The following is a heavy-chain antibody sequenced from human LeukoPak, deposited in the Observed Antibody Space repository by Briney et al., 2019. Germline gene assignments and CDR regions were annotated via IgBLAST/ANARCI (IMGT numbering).Heavy chain of an antibody. J-gene: IGHJ4*02. CDR3: ARQKSLGVAGTALAFDY. D-gene: IGHD6-19*01. V-gene: IGHV1-69*06. CDR2: IIPIFGTA. Sequence: SVKVPCKASGGTFSSYAISSVRQAPGQGLEWMGGIIPIFGTANYAQKFRGRVTITADKSTSTAYMEPSSLRTEDTTVYDCARQKSLGVAGTALAFDYWGQGTLVTVSA. CDR1: GGTFSSYA.